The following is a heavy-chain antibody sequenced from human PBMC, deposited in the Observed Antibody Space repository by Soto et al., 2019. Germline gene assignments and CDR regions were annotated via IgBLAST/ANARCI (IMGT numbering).Heavy chain of an antibody. V-gene: IGHV1-8*01. D-gene: IGHD3-10*01. CDR3: ARGRPGMVRGDIITFDYGMDV. Sequence: QVQLVQSGAEVKKPGASVKVSCKASGYTFTSYDINWVRQATGQGLEWMGWMNPNSGNTGYAQKFQGRVTKTRNTSVSTAYMELSSLRSEDTAVYYCARGRPGMVRGDIITFDYGMDVWGQGTTVTVS. CDR2: MNPNSGNT. J-gene: IGHJ6*02. CDR1: GYTFTSYD.